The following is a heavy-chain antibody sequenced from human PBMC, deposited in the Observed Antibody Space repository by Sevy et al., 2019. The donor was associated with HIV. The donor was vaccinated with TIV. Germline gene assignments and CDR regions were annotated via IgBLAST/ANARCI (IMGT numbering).Heavy chain of an antibody. D-gene: IGHD2-15*01. Sequence: GGSLRLSCVVSGFTFSRYAMNWVCQAPGKGLEWVAGISDGGTVTYYAESVKGRFTMSRDTSKNTVYVEMNSLRVEDTAVYYCAKEAKEYCSGGSCYGSTFDYWGQGTLVTVSS. CDR1: GFTFSRYA. J-gene: IGHJ4*02. CDR2: ISDGGTVT. V-gene: IGHV3-23*01. CDR3: AKEAKEYCSGGSCYGSTFDY.